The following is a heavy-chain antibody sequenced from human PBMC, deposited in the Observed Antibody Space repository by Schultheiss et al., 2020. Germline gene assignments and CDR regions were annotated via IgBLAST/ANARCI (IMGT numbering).Heavy chain of an antibody. V-gene: IGHV4-39*07. D-gene: IGHD1-26*01. CDR2: IYHSGST. J-gene: IGHJ3*02. CDR3: ARDGTYDAFDI. Sequence: SETLSLTCTVSGGSVSSGSYYWGWIRQPPGKGLEWIGSIYHSGSTYYNPSLKSRVTISVDTSKNQFSLKLSSVTAADTAVYYCARDGTYDAFDIWGQGTMVTVAS. CDR1: GGSVSSGSYY.